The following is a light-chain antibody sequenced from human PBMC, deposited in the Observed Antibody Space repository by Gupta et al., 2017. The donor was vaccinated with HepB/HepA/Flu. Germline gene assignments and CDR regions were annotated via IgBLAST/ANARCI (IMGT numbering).Light chain of an antibody. Sequence: QSALTQPASVSGSPGQSITISCTGTSSDVGAYNYVSWYQQHPDKAPKLIIFDASNRPSGVSNRFSGSKSGNTASLTISGPEAEDEADYYCSSQTITYTVVFGGGTKLTVL. CDR3: SSQTITYTVV. J-gene: IGLJ2*01. CDR2: DAS. CDR1: SSDVGAYNY. V-gene: IGLV2-14*03.